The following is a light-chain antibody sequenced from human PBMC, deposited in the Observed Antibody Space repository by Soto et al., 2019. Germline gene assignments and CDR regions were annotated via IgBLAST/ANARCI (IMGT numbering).Light chain of an antibody. CDR3: QQGYDTTIT. CDR2: AAS. J-gene: IGKJ5*01. CDR1: QNIITF. V-gene: IGKV1-39*01. Sequence: DIQTNQSPSSLSASVGDRVTITCRASQNIITFLNWYQQQPGKAPKFXIYAASRLQSGVPSVFSGRGAGTDFTLTITSLQHEDFATDFCQQGYDTTITFGQGTRLEIK.